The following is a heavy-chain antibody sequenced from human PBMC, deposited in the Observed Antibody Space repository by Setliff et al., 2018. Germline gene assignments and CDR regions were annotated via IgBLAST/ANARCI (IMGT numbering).Heavy chain of an antibody. CDR1: DGSMTSGSYY. J-gene: IGHJ2*01. D-gene: IGHD6-19*01. Sequence: PSETLSLTCTVSDGSMTSGSYYWGWIRQPPGKGLQWIGSVYYSGASYYNPSLRRRLSMSVDTSKNQFTLKVISVTAADTAVYFCARSRTIAVKGGVFGVWGRGTLVTVSS. CDR2: VYYSGAS. CDR3: ARSRTIAVKGGVFGV. V-gene: IGHV4-39*06.